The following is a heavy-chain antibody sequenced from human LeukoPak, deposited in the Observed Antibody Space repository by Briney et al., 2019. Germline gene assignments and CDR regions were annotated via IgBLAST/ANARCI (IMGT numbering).Heavy chain of an antibody. CDR2: ISYDGNNK. Sequence: PGGSLRLSSAASGFTFSSYAMHWVRQAPGKGLDWVAVISYDGNNKYYADSVKGRFTISRDNSKNTLYLQMNSLRAEDTAVYYCARPTPSFSSGWYNPYFDYWGQGTLVTVSS. D-gene: IGHD6-19*01. V-gene: IGHV3-30*04. CDR3: ARPTPSFSSGWYNPYFDY. J-gene: IGHJ4*02. CDR1: GFTFSSYA.